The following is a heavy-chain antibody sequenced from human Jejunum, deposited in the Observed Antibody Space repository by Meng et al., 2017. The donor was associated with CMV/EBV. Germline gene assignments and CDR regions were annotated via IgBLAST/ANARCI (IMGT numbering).Heavy chain of an antibody. V-gene: IGHV1-46*01. CDR3: ARVTYTSSWSEAGFEY. CDR2: INPGGGST. CDR1: FTNYY. J-gene: IGHJ4*02. Sequence: FTNYYIHWVRQAPGQEPEWMGIINPGGGSTSYAQKFQGRITVTRDTSTSTVYMELSSLKSDDTAVYYCARVTYTSSWSEAGFEYWGQGTRVTVSS. D-gene: IGHD6-13*01.